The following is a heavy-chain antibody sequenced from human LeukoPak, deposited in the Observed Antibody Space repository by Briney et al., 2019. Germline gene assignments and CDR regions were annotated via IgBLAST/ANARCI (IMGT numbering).Heavy chain of an antibody. CDR2: IYSGGST. CDR1: GFTVSGNY. D-gene: IGHD1-14*01. V-gene: IGHV3-53*01. CDR3: ARGPAGTSRMTGDVA. J-gene: IGHJ5*02. Sequence: PGGSLRLSCAASGFTVSGNYMSWVRQAPGKGLEWVSVIYSGGSTYYADSVKGRFTISRDNSKNTLFLQMNSLRAEDTAVYYCARGPAGTSRMTGDVAWGQGTLVTVSS.